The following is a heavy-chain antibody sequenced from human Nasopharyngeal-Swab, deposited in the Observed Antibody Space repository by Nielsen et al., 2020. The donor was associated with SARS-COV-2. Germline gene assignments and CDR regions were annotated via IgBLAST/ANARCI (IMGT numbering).Heavy chain of an antibody. J-gene: IGHJ6*02. CDR1: GFTFSSYE. D-gene: IGHD3-3*01. Sequence: GGSLRLSCAASGFTFSSYEMNWVRQAPGKGLEWVSYISSSGSTIYYADSVKGRFTISRDNAKNSLYLQMNSLRAEDTAVYYCASVGQAGLEYDFWHGRPSFLGGYYGMDVWGQGTTVTVSS. CDR3: ASVGQAGLEYDFWHGRPSFLGGYYGMDV. V-gene: IGHV3-48*03. CDR2: ISSSGSTI.